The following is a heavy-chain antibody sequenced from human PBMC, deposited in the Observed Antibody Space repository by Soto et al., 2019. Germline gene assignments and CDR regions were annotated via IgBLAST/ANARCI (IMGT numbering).Heavy chain of an antibody. CDR3: AKGTVAGTYYFYAVDV. J-gene: IGHJ6*04. V-gene: IGHV3-30-3*01. CDR2: VSFDGDKQ. CDR1: GFIFSSHT. D-gene: IGHD6-19*01. Sequence: QVRLVESGGGVVQPGGSLRLSCAVSGFIFSSHTMHWVRQAPGKGLEWVALVSFDGDKQYYAHSVRGRFTISRDFSKNTLYLQMDSLRTGDTAVYICAKGTVAGTYYFYAVDVWGNGTTVTVSS.